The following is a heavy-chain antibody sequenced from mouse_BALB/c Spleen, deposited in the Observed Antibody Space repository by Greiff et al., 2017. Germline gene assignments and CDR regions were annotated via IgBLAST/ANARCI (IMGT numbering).Heavy chain of an antibody. CDR3: ARDGDGFAY. V-gene: IGHV5-2*01. Sequence: VMLVESGAGLVQPGESLKLSCASTEYDIPSNDMSWVRKTPEKRLEWVAAINSDGGSTYYPDTMERRFIISRDNSKKTVYLQMSSLRSEDTAVYYCARDGDGFAYWGQGTLVTVSA. J-gene: IGHJ3*01. D-gene: IGHD2-3*01. CDR2: INSDGGST. CDR1: EYDIPSND.